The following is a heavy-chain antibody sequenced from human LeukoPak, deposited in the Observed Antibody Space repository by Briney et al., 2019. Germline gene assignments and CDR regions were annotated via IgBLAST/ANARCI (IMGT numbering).Heavy chain of an antibody. V-gene: IGHV3-33*01. J-gene: IGHJ6*02. D-gene: IGHD4-17*01. Sequence: GGSLRLSCAASGFTFSTSGMHWVRQAPGKGLEWVAIIWYDGSNKYYADSVEGRFTISRDNSKKTLYLQMNSLRAEDTAVYYCARDPNTATTNYYAMDVWGQGTTVTVSS. CDR1: GFTFSTSG. CDR3: ARDPNTATTNYYAMDV. CDR2: IWYDGSNK.